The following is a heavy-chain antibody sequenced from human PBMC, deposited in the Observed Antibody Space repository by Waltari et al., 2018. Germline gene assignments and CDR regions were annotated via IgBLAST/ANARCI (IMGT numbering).Heavy chain of an antibody. D-gene: IGHD2-2*03. CDR2: VYHDGTT. CDR1: GYAVNSGLY. V-gene: IGHV4-38-2*01. J-gene: IGHJ4*02. Sequence: QVQLLESGPGLVKSSETVSLTCDVCGYAVNSGLYWGWTRQAPGEGLEWVATVYHDGTTFYNPSLKSRLSVSMDTSKNQISLTLKSVTAADTAVYHCSRQVLGYCTSAACRRLESWGQGTLVTVSS. CDR3: SRQVLGYCTSAACRRLES.